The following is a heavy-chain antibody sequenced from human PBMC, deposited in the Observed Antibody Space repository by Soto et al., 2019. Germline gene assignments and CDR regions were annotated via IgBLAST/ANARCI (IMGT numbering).Heavy chain of an antibody. D-gene: IGHD6-19*01. CDR3: AREWVMGSSGWDPTGYYGMDV. CDR2: ISYDGSNK. Sequence: QVQLVESGGGVVQPGRSLRLSCAASGFTFSSYAMHWVRQAPGKGLEWVAVISYDGSNKYYADSVKGRFTISRDNSKNTLYLQMNSLRAEDTAVYYCAREWVMGSSGWDPTGYYGMDVWGQGTTVTVSS. J-gene: IGHJ6*02. V-gene: IGHV3-30-3*01. CDR1: GFTFSSYA.